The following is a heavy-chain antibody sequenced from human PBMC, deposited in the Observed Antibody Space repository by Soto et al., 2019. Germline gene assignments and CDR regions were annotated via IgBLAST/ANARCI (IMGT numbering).Heavy chain of an antibody. D-gene: IGHD1-20*01. CDR2: IYFSGST. V-gene: IGHV4-31*03. J-gene: IGHJ4*02. Sequence: QVQLQESGPGLVKPSQTLSLTCTVSGGSISSGGYYWSWIRQHPGKGLEWIGYIYFSGSTYYNPSLKSRVTISVDTSKNQFSLKLSSVTAADTAVYYCASGGYHWNDRRLSPVDYWGQGTLVTVSS. CDR1: GGSISSGGYY. CDR3: ASGGYHWNDRRLSPVDY.